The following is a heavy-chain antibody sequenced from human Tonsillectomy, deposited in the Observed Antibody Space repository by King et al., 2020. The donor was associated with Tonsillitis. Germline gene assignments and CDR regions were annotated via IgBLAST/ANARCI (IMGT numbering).Heavy chain of an antibody. CDR1: GGSISGYY. V-gene: IGHV4-59*08. CDR3: ARHSVSWPHSFDS. CDR2: IYYTGSS. J-gene: IGHJ4*02. Sequence: VQLQESGPGLVKPSETLSLTCSVSGGSISGYYWTWIRQPPGKGLEWIAYIYYTGSSHYNPSLNSRVTLSVDTSKNQFSLKLASVTAADTAVYYCARHSVSWPHSFDSWGQGTLVTVSS. D-gene: IGHD6-13*01.